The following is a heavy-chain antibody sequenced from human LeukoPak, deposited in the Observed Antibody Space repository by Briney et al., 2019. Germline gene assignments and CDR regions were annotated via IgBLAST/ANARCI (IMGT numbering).Heavy chain of an antibody. Sequence: TGXXLRLSCAASGFTFSSYGMHWVRQAPGKGLEWVAFIRYDGSNKYYADSVKGRFTISRDNSKKKLYMQINRLRAEDTAVYYCANAYYYDSSGYYFDYWGQGTLVTVSS. CDR2: IRYDGSNK. V-gene: IGHV3-30*02. CDR3: ANAYYYDSSGYYFDY. CDR1: GFTFSSYG. D-gene: IGHD3-22*01. J-gene: IGHJ4*02.